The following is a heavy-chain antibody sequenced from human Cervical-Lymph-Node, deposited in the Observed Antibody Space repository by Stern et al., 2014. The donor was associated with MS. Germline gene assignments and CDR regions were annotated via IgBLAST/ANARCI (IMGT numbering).Heavy chain of an antibody. D-gene: IGHD3-22*01. J-gene: IGHJ4*02. CDR3: ARDGHSYYYDSSGYYPDY. CDR2: INPSGGST. V-gene: IGHV1-46*01. CDR1: GYTFTSYY. Sequence: QVQLGQSGAEVKKPGASVKVSCKASGYTFTSYYMHWVRQAPGQGLEWMGIINPSGGSTSYAQKFQGRVTMTRDTSTSTVYMELSSLRSEDTAVYYCARDGHSYYYDSSGYYPDYWGQGTLVTVSS.